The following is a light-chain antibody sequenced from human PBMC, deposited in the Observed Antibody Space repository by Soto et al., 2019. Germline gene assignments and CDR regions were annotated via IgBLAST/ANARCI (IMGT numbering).Light chain of an antibody. V-gene: IGLV2-14*03. Sequence: QSALTQPASVSGSPGQSITISCTGTSSDVGGYNYVSWYQQHPGKAPKLMIYEVSNRPSGDSDRFSGSKSGNTASLTISGLQAEDEADYYCSSYTSSSTPYVFGSGTKVTGL. J-gene: IGLJ1*01. CDR3: SSYTSSSTPYV. CDR1: SSDVGGYNY. CDR2: EVS.